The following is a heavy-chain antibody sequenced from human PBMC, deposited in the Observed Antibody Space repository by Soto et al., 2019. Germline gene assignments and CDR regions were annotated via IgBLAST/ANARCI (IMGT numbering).Heavy chain of an antibody. CDR1: GGSISSSSYY. CDR2: IYYSGST. CDR3: ASNIYDFWSGYFDY. J-gene: IGHJ4*02. D-gene: IGHD3-3*01. Sequence: PSETLSLTCTVSGGSISSSSYYWGWIRQPPGKGLEWIGSIYYSGSTYYNPSLKSRVTISVDTSKNQFSLKLSAVTAADTAVYYCASNIYDFWSGYFDYWGQGSLVTVSS. V-gene: IGHV4-39*01.